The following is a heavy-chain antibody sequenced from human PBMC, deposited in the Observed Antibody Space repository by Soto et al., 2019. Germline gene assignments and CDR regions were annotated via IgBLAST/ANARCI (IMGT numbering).Heavy chain of an antibody. D-gene: IGHD3-16*01. V-gene: IGHV1-18*01. J-gene: IGHJ4*02. CDR1: GYNFDDYS. CDR2: IAEYNNHT. Sequence: QVQLVQSGSELKKPGASVKVSCKTSGYNFDDYSIHWVRQAPGQGLEWVGWIAEYNNHTKYGQNFHGRITVTTDLSTNTVYMELTTLRSDDAAVYYCARGKRSYVSYGDYWGQGTLVTVSS. CDR3: ARGKRSYVSYGDY.